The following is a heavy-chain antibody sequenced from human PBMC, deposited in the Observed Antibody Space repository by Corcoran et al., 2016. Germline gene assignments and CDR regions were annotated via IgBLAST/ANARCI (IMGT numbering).Heavy chain of an antibody. CDR3: ARDGRSYYYGSGSYYWVY. Sequence: QVQLVQSGAEVKKPGSSVKVSCKASGGTFSSYAISWVRQAPGQGLEWMGGIIPIFGTANYAQKFQGRVTITADESTSTAYMELSSLRSEDTAVDYCARDGRSYYYGSGSYYWVYWGQGTLVTVSS. D-gene: IGHD3-10*01. V-gene: IGHV1-69*01. CDR1: GGTFSSYA. CDR2: IIPIFGTA. J-gene: IGHJ4*02.